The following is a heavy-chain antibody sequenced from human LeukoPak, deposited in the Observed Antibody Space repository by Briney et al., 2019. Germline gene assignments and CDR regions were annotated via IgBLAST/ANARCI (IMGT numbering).Heavy chain of an antibody. CDR3: ARAKASPLSSSWNGDWFEP. CDR1: GGSISSGDYY. Sequence: SQTLSLTCTVSGGSISSGDYYWGWLPQPPGTGLEWIGYIYYSGSTYYNPSLKSRVTISVDTSKNQFSLKLSSVTAADTAVYYWARAKASPLSSSWNGDWFEPWGEGTLVTVSS. V-gene: IGHV4-30-4*01. J-gene: IGHJ5*02. CDR2: IYYSGST. D-gene: IGHD6-13*01.